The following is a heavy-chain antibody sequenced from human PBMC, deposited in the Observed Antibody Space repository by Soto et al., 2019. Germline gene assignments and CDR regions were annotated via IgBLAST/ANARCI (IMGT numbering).Heavy chain of an antibody. V-gene: IGHV1-2*02. CDR1: RYIFTAYF. Sequence: QVQLMQSGAEVKKPGASVKVSCKAPRYIFTAYFMHWGRQAPGQGLEWMGWINPNNGATHYGLSFQGRVTMTRDTSISTAYMELSSLRSDDTAVYYCASHDPGARFDPWGQGTLVIVSS. D-gene: IGHD1-1*01. J-gene: IGHJ5*02. CDR2: INPNNGAT. CDR3: ASHDPGARFDP.